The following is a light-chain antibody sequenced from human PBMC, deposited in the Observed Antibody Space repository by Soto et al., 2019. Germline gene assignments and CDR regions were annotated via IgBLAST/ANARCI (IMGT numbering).Light chain of an antibody. CDR3: AAWDDSLNALV. V-gene: IGLV1-44*01. J-gene: IGLJ2*01. CDR2: SNN. CDR1: SSNIGSNT. Sequence: QSVLTQPPSASGTPGQRVTISCSGSSSNIGSNTVNWYQQLPGTAPKLLIYSNNQRPSGVPDRFSGSKSATSASLAISGLQSEDEADYYCAAWDDSLNALVFGGGTKVTVL.